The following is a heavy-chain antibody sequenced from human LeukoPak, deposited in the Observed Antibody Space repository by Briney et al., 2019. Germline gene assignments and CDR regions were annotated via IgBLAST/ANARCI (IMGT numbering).Heavy chain of an antibody. V-gene: IGHV3-30-3*01. CDR1: GFTFSSYA. D-gene: IGHD2-2*02. CDR3: ARDATAIGYCSSTSCYTLPQH. Sequence: GGSLRLSCAASGFTFSSYAMHWVRQAPGKGLEWVAVISYDGSNKYYADSVKGRFTISRDNSKNTLYLQMNILRAEDTAVYYCARDATAIGYCSSTSCYTLPQHWGQGTLVTVSS. J-gene: IGHJ1*01. CDR2: ISYDGSNK.